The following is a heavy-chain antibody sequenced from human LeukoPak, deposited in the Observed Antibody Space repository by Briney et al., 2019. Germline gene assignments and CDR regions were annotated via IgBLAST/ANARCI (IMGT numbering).Heavy chain of an antibody. J-gene: IGHJ6*04. D-gene: IGHD3-22*01. V-gene: IGHV3-23*01. Sequence: GVSLRLPCAASGFTFNSYAMIWVRQAPGKGLEGVSAISGSGGSTYYADSAKGRFTNHRNNSKNTLYLQMNSLGADDTAVYYCAKANYYDSSSLDLWRKGTTVTVSS. CDR1: GFTFNSYA. CDR2: ISGSGGST. CDR3: AKANYYDSSSLDL.